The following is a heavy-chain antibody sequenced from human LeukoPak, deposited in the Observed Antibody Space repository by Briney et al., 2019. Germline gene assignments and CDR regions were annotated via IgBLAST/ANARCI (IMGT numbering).Heavy chain of an antibody. D-gene: IGHD5-24*01. V-gene: IGHV3-53*01. CDR2: IYSGGST. CDR3: ARVEMATMNFDY. CDR1: GFTFSSYA. J-gene: IGHJ4*02. Sequence: GGSLRLSCSASGFTFSSYAMHWVRQAPGKGLEWVSVIYSGGSTYYADSVKGRFTISRDNSKNTLYLQMNSLRAEDTAVYYCARVEMATMNFDYWGQGTLVTVSS.